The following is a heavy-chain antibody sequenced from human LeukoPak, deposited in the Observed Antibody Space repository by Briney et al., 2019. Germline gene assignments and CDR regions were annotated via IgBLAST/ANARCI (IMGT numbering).Heavy chain of an antibody. CDR2: IIPILGIA. Sequence: ASVKVSCKASGGTFSSYAISWVRQAPGQGLEWMGRIIPILGIANYAQKFQGRVTITADKSTSTAYMELSSLRSEDTAVYYCARELSGSGSYSPLDYWGQGTLVTVSS. J-gene: IGHJ4*02. V-gene: IGHV1-69*04. CDR1: GGTFSSYA. CDR3: ARELSGSGSYSPLDY. D-gene: IGHD3-10*01.